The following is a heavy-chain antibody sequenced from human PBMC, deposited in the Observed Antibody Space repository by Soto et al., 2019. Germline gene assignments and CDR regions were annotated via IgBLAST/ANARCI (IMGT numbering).Heavy chain of an antibody. Sequence: QVQLVQSGAEVKKPGSSVKVSCKASGDTFSFYSINWVRQAPGLGLEWMGRINPILRMSNYAQRFQGRVTRTADKSTSTAYMELGSLRSEDTAMYYCASSYGSGYRAFDYWGQGALVTVSS. V-gene: IGHV1-69*02. CDR2: INPILRMS. D-gene: IGHD3-10*01. CDR3: ASSYGSGYRAFDY. CDR1: GDTFSFYS. J-gene: IGHJ4*02.